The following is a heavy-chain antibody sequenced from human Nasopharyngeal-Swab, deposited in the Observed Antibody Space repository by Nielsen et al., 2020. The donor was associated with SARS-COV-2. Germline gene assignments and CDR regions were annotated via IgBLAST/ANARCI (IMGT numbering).Heavy chain of an antibody. CDR1: GFTYDDYS. CDR2: ISWNGNIR. Sequence: GGSLRLSCAASGFTYDDYSMHWVRLAPGKGLEWVSGISWNGNIRGHADSVEGRFTISRDNAKSSLYLQMNSLRVEDTALYYCARENNWEALRYFDLWGRGTLVTVSS. V-gene: IGHV3-9*01. D-gene: IGHD1-20*01. J-gene: IGHJ2*01. CDR3: ARENNWEALRYFDL.